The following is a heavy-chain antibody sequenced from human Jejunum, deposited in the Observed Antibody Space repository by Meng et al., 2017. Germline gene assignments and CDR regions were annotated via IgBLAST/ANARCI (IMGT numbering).Heavy chain of an antibody. J-gene: IGHJ4*02. CDR1: GFTLSDYY. D-gene: IGHD3-10*01. CDR3: ARDPYGSGSYRPKQPKKY. Sequence: GGSPRLSCAASGFTLSDYYMNWVRQAPGKGLEWVSSISSSCAIYCADSVKGRFTISRDNAKNSLYLQVNSLRVEDTAVHYCARDPYGSGSYRPKQPKKYWGQGTLVTVSS. V-gene: IGHV3-69-1*01. CDR2: ISSSCAI.